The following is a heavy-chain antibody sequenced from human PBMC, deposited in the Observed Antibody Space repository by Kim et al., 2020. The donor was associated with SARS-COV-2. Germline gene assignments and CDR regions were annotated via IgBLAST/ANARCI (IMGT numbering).Heavy chain of an antibody. J-gene: IGHJ4*02. V-gene: IGHV1-46*01. CDR2: ISPSGNDA. CDR3: ARELAATENFDH. Sequence: ASVKVSCKASGYTLTNYYVHWVRQAPEQGLEWMGVISPSGNDANYARKFLGRVTVTRDTSTSTMELSSLRSEDTAVYYCARELAATENFDHWGQGTLVTVSS. CDR1: GYTLTNYY. D-gene: IGHD6-13*01.